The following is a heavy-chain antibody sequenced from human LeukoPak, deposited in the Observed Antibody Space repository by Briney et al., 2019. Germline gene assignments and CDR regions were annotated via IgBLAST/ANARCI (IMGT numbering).Heavy chain of an antibody. D-gene: IGHD5-12*01. J-gene: IGHJ4*02. CDR1: GGSISSGSYY. V-gene: IGHV4-61*02. CDR3: ARVVSGYGAVFDY. Sequence: SETLSLTCTVSGGSISSGSYYWSWTRQPAGKGLEWIGRIYTSGSTNYNPSLKSRVTISVDTSKNQFSLKLSSVTAADTAVYYCARVVSGYGAVFDYWGQGTLVTVSS. CDR2: IYTSGST.